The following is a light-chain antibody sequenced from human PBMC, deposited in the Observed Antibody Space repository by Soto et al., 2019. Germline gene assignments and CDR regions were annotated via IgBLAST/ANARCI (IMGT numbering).Light chain of an antibody. CDR1: QSVSSY. V-gene: IGKV3-11*01. CDR2: DAS. Sequence: EIVLTQSPATLSLSPGERATLSCRASQSVSSYLAWYQQKPGQAPRLLIHDASNRATGIPARFSGSGSGTDFTLTISSRGPEDFAVYYCQQRSNWPQITFGGGTKVEIK. J-gene: IGKJ4*01. CDR3: QQRSNWPQIT.